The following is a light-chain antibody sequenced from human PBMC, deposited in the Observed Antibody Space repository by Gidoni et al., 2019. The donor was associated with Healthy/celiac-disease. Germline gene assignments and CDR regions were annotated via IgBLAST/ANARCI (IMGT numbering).Light chain of an antibody. CDR1: QGISSA. V-gene: IGKV1-13*02. J-gene: IGKJ4*01. CDR3: QQFNSYPRCPT. CDR2: YAS. Sequence: AIQLTQSPSSLSASVGDRVTITCRASQGISSALAWYQQKPGKAPKLLIYYASSFESGVPSRFSGSGSGTYFTLTISSLQPEDFATYYCQQFNSYPRCPTFGGGTQVEIK.